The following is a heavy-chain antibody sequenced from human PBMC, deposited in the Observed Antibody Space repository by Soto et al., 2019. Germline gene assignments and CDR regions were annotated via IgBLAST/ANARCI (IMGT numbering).Heavy chain of an antibody. CDR3: ARDEIHCSSTSCPKRTTVPTTDY. Sequence: TSETLSLTCTVPGGSISSGDYYWGWIRQPPGKGLEWIGYIYYSGSTYYNPSLKSRVTISVDTSKNQFSLKLSSVTAADTAVYYCARDEIHCSSTSCPKRTTVPTTDYWGQGTLVTVSS. CDR1: GGSISSGDYY. D-gene: IGHD2-2*01. V-gene: IGHV4-30-4*01. J-gene: IGHJ4*02. CDR2: IYYSGST.